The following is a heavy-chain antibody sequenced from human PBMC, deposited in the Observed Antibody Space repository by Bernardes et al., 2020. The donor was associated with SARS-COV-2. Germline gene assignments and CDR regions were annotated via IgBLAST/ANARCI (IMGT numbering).Heavy chain of an antibody. CDR1: GYTFTIYG. CDR2: ISAYNGDT. V-gene: IGHV1-18*04. CDR3: AREGDYGDWGIYH. J-gene: IGHJ4*02. D-gene: IGHD4-17*01. Sequence: ASVKVSCKASGYTFTIYGINWVRQAPGQGLEWLGWISAYNGDTNYAQKIQGRVTMTTDTSTSTAYMELKSLRSDDTAVYYCAREGDYGDWGIYHWGQGTLVTVSS.